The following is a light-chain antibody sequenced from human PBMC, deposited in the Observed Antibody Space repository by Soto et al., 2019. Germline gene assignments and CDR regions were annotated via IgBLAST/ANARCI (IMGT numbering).Light chain of an antibody. Sequence: VLTQSPGTLSLSPGKRATLSCRASKSVDFHLAWYQQKPGQAPRLLIYDASVRATGTPARFSGSGSGTAFTLTISSLEPEDFALYYCQQRSTWPTFGQGTRLEIK. CDR3: QQRSTWPT. J-gene: IGKJ5*01. CDR1: KSVDFH. V-gene: IGKV3-11*01. CDR2: DAS.